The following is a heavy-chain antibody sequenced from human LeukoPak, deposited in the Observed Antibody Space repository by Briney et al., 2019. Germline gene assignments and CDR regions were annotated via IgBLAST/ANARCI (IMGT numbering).Heavy chain of an antibody. Sequence: AASVTVSCKASGYTFTVYYVHWVRQATGQGLERMGWMNPNSGNTGYAQKFQGRVTMTRNTSISTAYMELSSLRSEDTAVYYCARGGYSYASDYWGQGTLVTVSS. J-gene: IGHJ4*02. CDR1: GYTFTVYY. CDR2: MNPNSGNT. V-gene: IGHV1-8*02. D-gene: IGHD5-18*01. CDR3: ARGGYSYASDY.